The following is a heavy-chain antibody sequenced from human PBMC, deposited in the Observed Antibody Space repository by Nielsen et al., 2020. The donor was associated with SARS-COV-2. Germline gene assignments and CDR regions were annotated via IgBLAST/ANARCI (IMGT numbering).Heavy chain of an antibody. CDR2: INPSGGST. Sequence: ASVKVSCKASGYTFTSYYMHWVRQAPGQGLEWMGIINPSGGSTSYAQKFQGRVTMTTDTSTSTAYMELRSLRSDDTAVYYCARAFDYYHPLRYFDWSYPTGGDYWGQGTLVTVSS. J-gene: IGHJ4*02. V-gene: IGHV1-46*01. CDR3: ARAFDYYHPLRYFDWSYPTGGDY. D-gene: IGHD3-9*01. CDR1: GYTFTSYY.